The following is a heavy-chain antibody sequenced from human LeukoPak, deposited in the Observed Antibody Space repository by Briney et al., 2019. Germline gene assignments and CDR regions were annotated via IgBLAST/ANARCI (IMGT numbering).Heavy chain of an antibody. J-gene: IGHJ3*02. D-gene: IGHD3-22*01. Sequence: PGGSLKLSCAASGFTFSGSAMHWVRQASGKGLEWVGCIRSKANSYATAYAASVKGRFTISRDDSKNTAYLQMNSLKTEDTAVYYCTRRRSYYDSSGYYGNDAFDIWGQGTMVTVSS. CDR3: TRRRSYYDSSGYYGNDAFDI. V-gene: IGHV3-73*01. CDR1: GFTFSGSA. CDR2: IRSKANSYAT.